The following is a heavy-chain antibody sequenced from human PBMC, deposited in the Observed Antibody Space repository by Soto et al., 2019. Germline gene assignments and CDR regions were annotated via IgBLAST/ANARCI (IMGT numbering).Heavy chain of an antibody. J-gene: IGHJ4*02. CDR3: ARDGGAY. CDR2: MSYDGSNK. D-gene: IGHD3-16*01. Sequence: QVQLVESGGGVVQPGRSLRLSCAASGFTFSTYAMHWVRRAPGKGLEWMAVMSYDGSNKYYADSVKGRFTISRDNSKNTLYLQMNSLRPEDTALDYCARDGGAYWGQGTLVIVSS. V-gene: IGHV3-30-3*01. CDR1: GFTFSTYA.